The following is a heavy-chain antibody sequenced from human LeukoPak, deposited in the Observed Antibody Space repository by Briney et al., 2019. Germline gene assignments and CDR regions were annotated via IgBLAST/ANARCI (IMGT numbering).Heavy chain of an antibody. J-gene: IGHJ5*02. CDR2: IYSGGST. CDR1: GFTVSSNY. CDR3: AREDRITMVQGEINWFDP. Sequence: PGGSLRLSCAASGFTVSSNYMSWVRQAPGKGREWVSVIYSGGSTYYADSVKGRFTISRDNSKNTLYLQMNSLRAEDTAVYYCAREDRITMVQGEINWFDPWGQGTLVTVSS. D-gene: IGHD3-10*01. V-gene: IGHV3-53*01.